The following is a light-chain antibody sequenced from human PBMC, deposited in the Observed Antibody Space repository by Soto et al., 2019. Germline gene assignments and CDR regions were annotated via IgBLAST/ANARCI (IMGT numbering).Light chain of an antibody. CDR2: AAF. Sequence: DIQLTQSPSFLSASVGDRVTITCRASQGISTYLAWYQQKPGKAPKVLMYAAFTLQRGVPSRFSGSGPGTEFTLTISSLQPEDFATYYCQQLNSYPRTFGQGTKVEIK. V-gene: IGKV1-9*01. J-gene: IGKJ1*01. CDR1: QGISTY. CDR3: QQLNSYPRT.